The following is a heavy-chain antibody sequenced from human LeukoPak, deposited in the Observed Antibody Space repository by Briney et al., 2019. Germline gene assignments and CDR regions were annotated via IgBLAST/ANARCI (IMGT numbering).Heavy chain of an antibody. Sequence: GGSLRLSCAASGFTFSSYAMHWVRQAPGKGLEWVAVISYDGSNKYYADSVKGRFTISRDNSKNTLYLQMNSLRAEDTAVYYCAPDFWSGYYTDYWGQGTLVTVSS. CDR1: GFTFSSYA. CDR2: ISYDGSNK. V-gene: IGHV3-30-3*01. J-gene: IGHJ4*02. CDR3: APDFWSGYYTDY. D-gene: IGHD3-3*01.